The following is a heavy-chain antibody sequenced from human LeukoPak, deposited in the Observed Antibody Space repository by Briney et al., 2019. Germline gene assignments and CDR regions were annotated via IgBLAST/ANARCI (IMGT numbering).Heavy chain of an antibody. J-gene: IGHJ5*02. CDR3: ARGGRGYDSPNWFDP. CDR1: GGSISSYY. D-gene: IGHD3-22*01. Sequence: PSETLSLTCTVSGGSISSYYWSWIRRPAGKGLEWIGRIYSTGSTYYNPSLKSRVTISVDTSKNQFSLKLSSVTAADTAVYYCARGGRGYDSPNWFDPWGQGTLVTVSS. CDR2: IYSTGST. V-gene: IGHV4-4*07.